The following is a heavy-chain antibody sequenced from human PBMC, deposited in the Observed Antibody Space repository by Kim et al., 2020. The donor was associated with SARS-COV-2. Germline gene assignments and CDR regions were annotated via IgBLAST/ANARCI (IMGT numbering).Heavy chain of an antibody. V-gene: IGHV3-33*01. Sequence: GGSLRLSCATSGFIFSIYGIHWVRQAPGEGLEWVAVVWFDGRDKYYADSVKGRFTISRDNSKNTVYLQMNSLRAEDTALYYCVRDSWSESIDYWGQGTPVTVSS. CDR3: VRDSWSESIDY. CDR1: GFIFSIYG. J-gene: IGHJ4*02. CDR2: VWFDGRDK. D-gene: IGHD1-1*01.